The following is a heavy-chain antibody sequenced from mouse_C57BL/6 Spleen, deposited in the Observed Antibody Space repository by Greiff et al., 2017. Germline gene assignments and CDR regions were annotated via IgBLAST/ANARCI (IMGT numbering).Heavy chain of an antibody. CDR1: GFTFNTYA. J-gene: IGHJ1*03. CDR3: VREDYYGSSYEYFDV. Sequence: VQLKESGGGLVQPKGSLKLSCAASGFTFNTYAMHWVRQAPGKGLEWVARLRSKSSNYATYYADSVKDRFTISRDDSQSMLYLQMNDLKTEDTAMYYCVREDYYGSSYEYFDVWGTGTTVTVSS. D-gene: IGHD1-1*01. CDR2: LRSKSSNYAT. V-gene: IGHV10-3*01.